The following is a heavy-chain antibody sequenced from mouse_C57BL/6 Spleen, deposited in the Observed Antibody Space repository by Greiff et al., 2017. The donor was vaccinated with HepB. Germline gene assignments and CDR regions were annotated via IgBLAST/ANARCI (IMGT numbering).Heavy chain of an antibody. CDR3: ARSGTVVEDYAMDY. V-gene: IGHV1-50*01. CDR2: IDPSDSYT. D-gene: IGHD1-1*01. J-gene: IGHJ4*01. Sequence: VKLQQPGAELVKPGASVKLSCKASGYTFTSYWMQWVKQRPGQGLEWIGEIDPSDSYTNYNQKFKGKATLTVDTSSSTAYMQLSSLTSEDSAVYYCARSGTVVEDYAMDYWGQGTSVTVSS. CDR1: GYTFTSYW.